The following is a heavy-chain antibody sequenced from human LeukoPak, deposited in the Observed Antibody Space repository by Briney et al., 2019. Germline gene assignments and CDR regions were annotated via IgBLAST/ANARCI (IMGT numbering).Heavy chain of an antibody. CDR3: ARADLRGLVPAATYDY. CDR2: INPNSGGT. J-gene: IGHJ4*02. CDR1: GYTFTGYY. Sequence: VASVKVSCKASGYTFTGYYMHWVRQAPGQGLEWMGWINPNSGGTNYAQKFQGRVTMTRDTSISTAYMELSRLRSDDTAVYYCARADLRGLVPAATYDYWGQGTLVTVSS. V-gene: IGHV1-2*02. D-gene: IGHD2-2*01.